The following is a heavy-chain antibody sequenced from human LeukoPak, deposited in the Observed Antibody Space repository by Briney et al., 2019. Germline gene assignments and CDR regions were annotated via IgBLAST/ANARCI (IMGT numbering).Heavy chain of an antibody. CDR1: GFTFSSYA. Sequence: GGSLRLSCAASGFTFSSYAMSWVRQAPGKGLEWVSSISSSNNYIYYADSVKGRFTISRDNAKNSLYLQMNSLRAEDTAVYYCARRSPNYYFDYWGQRTPVTVSS. CDR2: ISSSNNYI. CDR3: ARRSPNYYFDY. J-gene: IGHJ4*02. V-gene: IGHV3-21*01.